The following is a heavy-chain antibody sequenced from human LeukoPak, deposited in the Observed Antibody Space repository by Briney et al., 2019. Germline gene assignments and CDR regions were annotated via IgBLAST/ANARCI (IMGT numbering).Heavy chain of an antibody. D-gene: IGHD3-22*01. J-gene: IGHJ4*02. CDR2: IYYSGST. Sequence: PSETLSLTCTVSGGSISSYYWSWLRQPPGKGLEWIGYIYYSGSTNYNPSLKSRVTISVDTSKNQFSLKLSSVTAADTAVYYCARGGRSYSYYYDSSGYYPFDYWGQGTLVTVSS. CDR3: ARGGRSYSYYYDSSGYYPFDY. CDR1: GGSISSYY. V-gene: IGHV4-59*01.